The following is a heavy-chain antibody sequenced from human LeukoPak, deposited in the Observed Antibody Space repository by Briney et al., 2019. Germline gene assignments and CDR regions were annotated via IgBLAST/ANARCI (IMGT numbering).Heavy chain of an antibody. Sequence: GGSLRLSCAASGFTFSSYSMNWVRQAPGKGPEWISWITGSSSTIIYADSVKGRFTISRDNAKNSLYLQMNSLRAEDTAVYYCAGDQDYGFTYWGQGTLVTVSS. V-gene: IGHV3-48*01. CDR1: GFTFSSYS. J-gene: IGHJ4*02. CDR2: ITGSSSTI. D-gene: IGHD4-17*01. CDR3: AGDQDYGFTY.